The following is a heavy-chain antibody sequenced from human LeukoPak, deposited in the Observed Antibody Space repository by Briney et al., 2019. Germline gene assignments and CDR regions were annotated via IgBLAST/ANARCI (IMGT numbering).Heavy chain of an antibody. V-gene: IGHV4-30-4*01. J-gene: IGHJ3*02. Sequence: SETLSLTCTVSGGSISSGGYYWSWIRQPPGKGLEWIGYIYYSGSTYYNPSLKSRVTISVDTSKNQFSLELSSVTAADTAVYYCARENMVRALSEAFDIWGQGTMVTVSS. CDR1: GGSISSGGYY. CDR3: ARENMVRALSEAFDI. D-gene: IGHD3-10*01. CDR2: IYYSGST.